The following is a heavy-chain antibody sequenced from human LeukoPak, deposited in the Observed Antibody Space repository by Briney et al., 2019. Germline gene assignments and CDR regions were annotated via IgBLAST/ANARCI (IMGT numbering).Heavy chain of an antibody. D-gene: IGHD1-26*01. CDR2: INHSGST. CDR1: GGSFSGYY. Sequence: SETLSLTCAVYGGSFSGYYWSWIRQPPGKGLEWIGEINHSGSTNYNPSLKSRVTISVDSSKNQFSLRLTSVTAADTALYCCARKSGTHIAYGMDVWGQGTTVTVSS. CDR3: ARKSGTHIAYGMDV. J-gene: IGHJ6*02. V-gene: IGHV4-34*01.